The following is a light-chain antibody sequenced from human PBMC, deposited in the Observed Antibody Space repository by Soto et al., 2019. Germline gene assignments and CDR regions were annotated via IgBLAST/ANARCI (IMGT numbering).Light chain of an antibody. CDR2: AAS. CDR3: QQYNSYPRT. CDR1: QDIKND. V-gene: IGKV1-6*01. Sequence: AIQVTQSPSSLSASVGDRVTITCRASQDIKNDLGWYQQTPGKSPKLLIYAASTLESGVPSRFSGSGSGTDFTLTIRSLQPEDSGTYYCQQYNSYPRTFGGGTKVDIK. J-gene: IGKJ4*01.